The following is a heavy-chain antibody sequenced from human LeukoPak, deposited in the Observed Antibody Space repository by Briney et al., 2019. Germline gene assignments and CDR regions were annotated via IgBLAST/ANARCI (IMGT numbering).Heavy chain of an antibody. V-gene: IGHV7-4-1*02. CDR3: ARVKTYSNYLGLDP. D-gene: IGHD4-11*01. Sequence: ASVKASCKASGYTFTSYAMNWVRQAPGQGLEWMGWINTNTGNPTYAQGFTGRFVFSLDTSVSTAYLQISSLKAEDTAVYYCARVKTYSNYLGLDPWGQGTLATVSS. J-gene: IGHJ5*02. CDR1: GYTFTSYA. CDR2: INTNTGNP.